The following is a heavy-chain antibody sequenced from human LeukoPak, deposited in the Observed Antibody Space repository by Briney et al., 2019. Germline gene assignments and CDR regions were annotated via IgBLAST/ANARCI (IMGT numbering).Heavy chain of an antibody. J-gene: IGHJ4*02. Sequence: SVKVSCKASGGTFSSYAISWVRQAPGQGLEWMGGVIPIFGTANYAQKFQGRVTITTDESTSTAYMELSSLRSEDTAVYYCARGNKRITIFGVVMVYYFDYWGQGTLVTVSS. CDR3: ARGNKRITIFGVVMVYYFDY. CDR1: GGTFSSYA. V-gene: IGHV1-69*05. D-gene: IGHD3-3*01. CDR2: VIPIFGTA.